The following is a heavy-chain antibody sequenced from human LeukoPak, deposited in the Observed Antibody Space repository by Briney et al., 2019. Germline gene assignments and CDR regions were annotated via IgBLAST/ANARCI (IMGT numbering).Heavy chain of an antibody. CDR2: IIPVPGIR. V-gene: IGHV1-69*04. CDR1: GGIFNRYG. CDR3: AAAVTTGVYYGMDV. D-gene: IGHD4-17*01. Sequence: ASVKVSCKASGGIFNRYGFSWVRQAPGQGPEWMGRIIPVPGIRNYAQKLQGRLTITADKVTSTVNMELTTLTSDDTAVYFCAAAVTTGVYYGMDVWGQGTTITVSS. J-gene: IGHJ6*02.